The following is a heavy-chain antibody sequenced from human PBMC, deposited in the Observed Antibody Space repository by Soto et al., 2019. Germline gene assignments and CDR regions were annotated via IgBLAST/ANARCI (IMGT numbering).Heavy chain of an antibody. J-gene: IGHJ4*02. CDR2: ISAYNGNT. Sequence: ASVKVSCKASGYTFISYGISWLRQAPGQGLEWVGWISAYNGNTDYAQKFQGRVTMTTDTSTSTAYMELRSLRSDDTAVYYWPRDNEGSSTAWDSWGQGNVVTVXX. V-gene: IGHV1-18*01. CDR1: GYTFISYG. CDR3: PRDNEGSSTAWDS. D-gene: IGHD3-10*01.